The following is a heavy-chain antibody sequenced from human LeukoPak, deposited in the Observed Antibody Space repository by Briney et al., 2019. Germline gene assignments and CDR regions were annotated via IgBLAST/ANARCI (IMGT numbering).Heavy chain of an antibody. CDR2: IRDDVSTT. V-gene: IGHV3-30*02. D-gene: IGHD3-16*01. CDR1: GFTFSRYG. Sequence: GGSLRLSCAASGFTFSRYGLHWVRQARGKGLEGMAFIRDDVSTTYYADSVKGRLTVSRDNSKNTLYLQMDSLRTEDTAVYDCAKVPHSWGLFDSWGQGTLVTVSS. J-gene: IGHJ4*02. CDR3: AKVPHSWGLFDS.